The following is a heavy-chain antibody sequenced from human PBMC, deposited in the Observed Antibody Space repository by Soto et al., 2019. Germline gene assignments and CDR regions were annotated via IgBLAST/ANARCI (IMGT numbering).Heavy chain of an antibody. D-gene: IGHD3-3*01. Sequence: QVQLVQSGAEAKKPGASVKVSCKASGYTFTSYAMHWVRQAPGQRLEWMGWINAGNGNTKYSQKFQGRVTITRDTAASTAYMELSSLRSEDTAVYYCARGYDFWSGSGYHYYYYGMDVWGQGTTVTVSS. V-gene: IGHV1-3*01. CDR1: GYTFTSYA. CDR3: ARGYDFWSGSGYHYYYYGMDV. J-gene: IGHJ6*02. CDR2: INAGNGNT.